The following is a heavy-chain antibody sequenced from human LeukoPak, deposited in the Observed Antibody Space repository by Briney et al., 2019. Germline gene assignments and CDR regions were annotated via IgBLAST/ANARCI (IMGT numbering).Heavy chain of an antibody. CDR2: ISGSGGLT. D-gene: IGHD3-22*01. J-gene: IGHJ4*02. CDR1: GFTFSTYA. Sequence: GGSLRLSCAASGFTFSTYAMSWVRQAPGKGLEWVSAISGSGGLTYYADSVKGRFTISRDNSKNTLYLQMNSLRAEDAAIYYCAKGIGFYDSSTYDYWGQGTLVTVSS. V-gene: IGHV3-23*01. CDR3: AKGIGFYDSSTYDY.